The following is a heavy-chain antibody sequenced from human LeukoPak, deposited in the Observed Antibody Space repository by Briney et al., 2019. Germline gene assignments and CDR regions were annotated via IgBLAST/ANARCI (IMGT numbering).Heavy chain of an antibody. Sequence: ASVKDSCKASGYTFTSYDINWVRQATGQGLEWMGWMNPNSGNTGYAQKFQGRVTITRNTSISTAYMELSSLRSEDTAVYYCARGHLTYYDSSGYYSYWGQGTLVTVSS. CDR2: MNPNSGNT. D-gene: IGHD3-22*01. CDR3: ARGHLTYYDSSGYYSY. J-gene: IGHJ4*02. V-gene: IGHV1-8*03. CDR1: GYTFTSYD.